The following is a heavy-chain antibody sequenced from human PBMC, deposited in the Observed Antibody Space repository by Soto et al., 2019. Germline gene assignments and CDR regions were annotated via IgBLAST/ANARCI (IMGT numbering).Heavy chain of an antibody. CDR2: IYDGGNA. J-gene: IGHJ4*02. D-gene: IGHD1-26*01. CDR1: GGSISSSTSY. V-gene: IGHV4-39*01. Sequence: QLQLQESGPGLVKPSETLSLTCTVSGGSISSSTSYWGWVRQPPGKGLEWIASIYDGGNALYHPSLWSRLALCVDHPQTDLSVKLSSVTAADPAVYFCATHSSGSRHPGFDNWGQGTLVTVSS. CDR3: ATHSSGSRHPGFDN.